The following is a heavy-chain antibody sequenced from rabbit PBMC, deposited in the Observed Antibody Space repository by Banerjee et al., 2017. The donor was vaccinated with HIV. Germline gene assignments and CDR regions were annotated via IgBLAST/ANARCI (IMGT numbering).Heavy chain of an antibody. CDR2: IGSGSGNT. J-gene: IGHJ4*01. D-gene: IGHD6-1*01. Sequence: QEQLEESGGDLVKPEGSLTLTCTASGFSFSGSYWICWVRQAPGEGLEWIACIGSGSGNTGYATWAKGRFTISKTSSTTVTLQMTSLTAADTATYFCARDDAGYDYAKDLWGPGTLVTVS. CDR3: ARDDAGYDYAKDL. CDR1: GFSFSGSYW. V-gene: IGHV1S45*01.